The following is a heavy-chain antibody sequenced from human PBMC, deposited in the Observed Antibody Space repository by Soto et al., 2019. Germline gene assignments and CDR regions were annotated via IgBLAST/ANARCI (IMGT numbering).Heavy chain of an antibody. CDR1: GYTFTSYG. J-gene: IGHJ6*02. CDR2: ISAYNRNT. D-gene: IGHD3-10*01. CDR3: ARDREYSDSRSFVVYPGRRPFYGMDV. Sequence: QVQLVQSGAEVKKPGASVKVSCKASGYTFTSYGISWVRQAPGQGLEWMGWISAYNRNTNYAQKFQGRVTLTTDTSTNTAYMELRSLRSDDTAVYYCARDREYSDSRSFVVYPGRRPFYGMDVWGQGTTVTVSS. V-gene: IGHV1-18*04.